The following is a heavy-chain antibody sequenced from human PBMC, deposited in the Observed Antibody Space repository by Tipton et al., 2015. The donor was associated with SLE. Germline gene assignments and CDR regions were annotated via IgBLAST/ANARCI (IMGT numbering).Heavy chain of an antibody. CDR1: GGFFSGYY. Sequence: TLSLTCAVYGGFFSGYYWSWIRKPPGKGLEWIGEINHSGSTNYNPSLKSRVTISVDTSKNQFSLKLSSVTAADTAVYYCARGPSITYFDYWGQGTLVTVSS. D-gene: IGHD1-14*01. CDR3: ARGPSITYFDY. CDR2: INHSGST. J-gene: IGHJ4*02. V-gene: IGHV4-34*01.